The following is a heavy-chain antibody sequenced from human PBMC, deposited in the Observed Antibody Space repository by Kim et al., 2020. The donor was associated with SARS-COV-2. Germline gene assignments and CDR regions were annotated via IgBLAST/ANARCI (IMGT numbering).Heavy chain of an antibody. J-gene: IGHJ4*02. CDR2: INQDGSDK. CDR3: ARERYLDY. Sequence: GGSLRLSCATSGFTFSSSWMSWVRQAPGKGLEWVANINQDGSDKYYVDSVKGRFTISRDNAKNSLYLQMNSLRAEDTAVYYCARERYLDYWGQGTLVTVS. V-gene: IGHV3-7*03. CDR1: GFTFSSSW.